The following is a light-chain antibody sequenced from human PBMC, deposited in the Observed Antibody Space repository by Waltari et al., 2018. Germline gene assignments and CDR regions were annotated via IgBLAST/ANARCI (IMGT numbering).Light chain of an antibody. CDR1: QSVGGD. CDR2: GTI. CDR3: QQYNNWPLT. J-gene: IGKJ4*01. V-gene: IGKV3-15*01. Sequence: EVVMTQSPATLSVSPGESATLSCGASQSVGGDLAWYQQKPGQAPRLLIYGTITRPTGVSARFSGSGSGTEFTLTISRLQSEDFAVCYCQQYNNWPLTFGGGTKVEI.